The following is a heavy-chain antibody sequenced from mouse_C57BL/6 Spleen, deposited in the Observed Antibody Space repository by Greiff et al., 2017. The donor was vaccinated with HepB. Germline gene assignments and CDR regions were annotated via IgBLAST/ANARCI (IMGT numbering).Heavy chain of an antibody. D-gene: IGHD2-1*01. Sequence: QVQLKQSGAELAKPGASVKLSCKASGYTFTSYWMHWVKQRPGQGLEWIGYINPSSGYTKYNQKFKDKATLTVDTSSSTAYMQLSSLTSEDSAVYYWAEGDGKRAWFAYWGQGTLVTVSA. CDR2: INPSSGYT. CDR3: AEGDGKRAWFAY. V-gene: IGHV1-7*01. J-gene: IGHJ3*01. CDR1: GYTFTSYW.